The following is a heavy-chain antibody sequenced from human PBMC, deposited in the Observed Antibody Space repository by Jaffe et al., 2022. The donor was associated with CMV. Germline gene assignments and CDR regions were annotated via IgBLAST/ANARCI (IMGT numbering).Heavy chain of an antibody. CDR1: GFSLSTSGVG. CDR3: AHNNCSSTSCYYRGGYFDY. V-gene: IGHV2-5*02. Sequence: QITLKESGPTLVKPTQTLTLTCTFSGFSLSTSGVGVGWIRQPPGKALEWLALIYWDDDKRYSPSLKSRLTITKDTSKNQVVLTMTNMDPVDTATYYCAHNNCSSTSCYYRGGYFDYWGQGTLVTVSS. D-gene: IGHD2-2*01. CDR2: IYWDDDK. J-gene: IGHJ4*02.